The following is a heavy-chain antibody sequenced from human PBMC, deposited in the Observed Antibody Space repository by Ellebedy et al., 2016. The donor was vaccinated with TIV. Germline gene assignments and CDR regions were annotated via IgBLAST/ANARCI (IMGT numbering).Heavy chain of an antibody. V-gene: IGHV4-59*01. J-gene: IGHJ4*02. CDR3: ARVRAAAGMAHFDN. CDR1: GGSIRSYY. Sequence: MPSETLSLTCTVSGGSIRSYYWSWSRQSPGKGLNGIGYIYYTGSTNYNPSLKSRVTISVDTSKNQFSLKQRSVTAADPAVYYCARVRAAAGMAHFDNWGQGTLVTVSS. D-gene: IGHD6-13*01. CDR2: IYYTGST.